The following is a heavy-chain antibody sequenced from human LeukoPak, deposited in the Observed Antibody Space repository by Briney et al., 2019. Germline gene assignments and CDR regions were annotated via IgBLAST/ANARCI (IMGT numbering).Heavy chain of an antibody. CDR1: GFTFSSYS. Sequence: GGSLRLSCAASGFTFSSYSMNWVRQAPGKGLEWVSSISSSSSYMYYADSVKGRFTISRDNAKNSLYLQMNSLRAEDTAVYYCARGPYSSSWYDWFDPWGQGTLVTVSS. V-gene: IGHV3-21*01. J-gene: IGHJ5*02. D-gene: IGHD6-13*01. CDR3: ARGPYSSSWYDWFDP. CDR2: ISSSSSYM.